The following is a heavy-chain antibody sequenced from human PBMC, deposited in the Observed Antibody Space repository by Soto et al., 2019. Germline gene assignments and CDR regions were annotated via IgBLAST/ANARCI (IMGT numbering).Heavy chain of an antibody. D-gene: IGHD1-26*01. CDR1: SGSISSSNW. CDR3: ARVGRARWDPHYYYYMDV. J-gene: IGHJ6*03. CDR2: IYHSGST. V-gene: IGHV4-4*02. Sequence: SETLSLTCAVSSGSISSSNWWSWVRQPPGKGLEWIGEIYHSGSTNYNPSLKSRVTISVDKSKNQFSLKLSSVTAADTAVYYCARVGRARWDPHYYYYMDVWGKGTTVTVSS.